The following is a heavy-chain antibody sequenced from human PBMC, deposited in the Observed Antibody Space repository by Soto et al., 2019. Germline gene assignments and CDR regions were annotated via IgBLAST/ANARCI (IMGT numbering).Heavy chain of an antibody. Sequence: GGSLRLSCAASGFTFSNAWMSWVRQAPGKGLEWVGRIKSKTDGGTTDYAAPVKGRFTISRDDSKNTLYLQMNSLKTEDTAVYYCTTQDGSGSYYTPPYDYWGQGTLVTVSS. J-gene: IGHJ4*02. D-gene: IGHD3-10*01. CDR1: GFTFSNAW. CDR2: IKSKTDGGTT. V-gene: IGHV3-15*01. CDR3: TTQDGSGSYYTPPYDY.